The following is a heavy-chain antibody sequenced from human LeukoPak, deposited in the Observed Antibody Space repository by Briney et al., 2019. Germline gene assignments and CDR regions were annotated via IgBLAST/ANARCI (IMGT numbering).Heavy chain of an antibody. V-gene: IGHV4-34*01. D-gene: IGHD5-18*01. CDR1: GGSFSGYY. CDR2: INPRGST. Sequence: SETVSLTCGVYGGSFSGYYWSWIRQPPGKRLEWIGEINPRGSTNYNPSLKTRVTLSADTSKNQFSLTMNSVTAADTALYYCSRIRLWYYCDYWVQRTLVTVSS. J-gene: IGHJ4*02. CDR3: SRIRLWYYCDY.